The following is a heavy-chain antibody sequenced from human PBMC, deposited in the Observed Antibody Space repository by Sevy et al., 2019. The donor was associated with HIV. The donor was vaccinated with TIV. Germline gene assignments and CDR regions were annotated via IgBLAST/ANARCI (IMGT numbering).Heavy chain of an antibody. CDR1: GFSFSKYG. CDR2: ISSDGSDR. D-gene: IGHD6-13*01. CDR3: VNSWGRYGGSSWICYYYGMDV. V-gene: IGHV3-30*03. Sequence: GGCLRLSWAASGFSFSKYGMHWVRQAPGKGLEWVAVISSDGSDREYADSVKGRFTISRDNSKDTVYLQMNSLRADDTAVYFSVNSWGRYGGSSWICYYYGMDVWGQGTTVTVSS. J-gene: IGHJ6*02.